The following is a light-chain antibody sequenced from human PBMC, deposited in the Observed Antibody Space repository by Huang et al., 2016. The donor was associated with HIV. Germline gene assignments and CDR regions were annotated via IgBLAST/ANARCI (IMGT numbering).Light chain of an antibody. CDR2: GAS. V-gene: IGKV3-15*01. Sequence: EIVMTQSPATLSVSPGERATLSCRASQNIGDNLTWYQHKPGQAPRLLIYGASTRATGIPPRFSDSGSGTEFTLTISGLESEDFAVYYCQQFNNWPPRFTFGPGTTVDVK. CDR1: QNIGDN. J-gene: IGKJ3*01. CDR3: QQFNNWPPRFT.